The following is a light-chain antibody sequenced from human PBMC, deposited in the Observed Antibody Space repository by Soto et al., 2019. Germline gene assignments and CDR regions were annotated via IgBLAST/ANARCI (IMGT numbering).Light chain of an antibody. J-gene: IGKJ1*01. CDR1: QSVSSSY. CDR3: QRYGSSPRT. Sequence: EIVLTQSPGTLSLSPGERATFSCRASQSVSSSYLAWYQQKPSQAPWFLIYGASSRATVIPVRFSGSGSGTDFTLTICRLEPEDFAVYYCQRYGSSPRTFGQGTKVDIK. CDR2: GAS. V-gene: IGKV3-20*01.